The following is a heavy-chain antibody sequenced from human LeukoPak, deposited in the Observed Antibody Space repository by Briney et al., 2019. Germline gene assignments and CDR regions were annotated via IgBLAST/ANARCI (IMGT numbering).Heavy chain of an antibody. V-gene: IGHV3-9*01. J-gene: IGHJ4*02. CDR3: ARDCESGYSYGLC. Sequence: GGSLRLSCAASGFTFDEYAMHWVRQAPGKGLEWVSGISWNSGSIAYADSVKGRFTISRDNAKNSLYLQMNSLRVEDTAVYYCARDCESGYSYGLCWGQGTLVTVSS. CDR1: GFTFDEYA. D-gene: IGHD5-18*01. CDR2: ISWNSGSI.